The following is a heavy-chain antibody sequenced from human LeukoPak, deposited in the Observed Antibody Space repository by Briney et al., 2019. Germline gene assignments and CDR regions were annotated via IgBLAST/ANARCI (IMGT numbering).Heavy chain of an antibody. Sequence: PSQTLSLTCTVSGGSISSGDYYWSWLRQPPGKGLEWIGYIYYSGSTYYNPSLKSRVTISVDTSKNQFSLKLSSVTAADTAVYYCARDLGYSSPFDYRGQGTLVTVSS. CDR3: ARDLGYSSPFDY. CDR2: IYYSGST. J-gene: IGHJ4*02. CDR1: GGSISSGDYY. V-gene: IGHV4-30-4*01. D-gene: IGHD6-19*01.